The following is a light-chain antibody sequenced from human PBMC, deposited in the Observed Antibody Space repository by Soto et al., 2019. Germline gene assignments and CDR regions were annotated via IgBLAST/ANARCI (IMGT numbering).Light chain of an antibody. CDR1: QSISSW. Sequence: DIQMTQSPSTLSASVVDRVTITCRASQSISSWLAWYQQKPGKAPKLLIYKASSLESGVPSRFSGSGSGTEFTLTISSLQPDDFATYYCQQYNSYWTFGQGTKWIS. CDR3: QQYNSYWT. CDR2: KAS. J-gene: IGKJ1*01. V-gene: IGKV1-5*03.